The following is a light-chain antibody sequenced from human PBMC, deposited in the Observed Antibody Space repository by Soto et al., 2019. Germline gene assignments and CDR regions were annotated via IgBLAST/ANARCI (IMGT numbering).Light chain of an antibody. V-gene: IGKV3-15*01. Sequence: VITQAPATLSVSPGERATLSCRASQNVKSDLAWYQQKRGRAPRLLIHGASTRATGIPARFSGSGSGTEFPLTISSLEPEDFAVYDWQQRSNWPTFGQGTRLEIK. CDR3: QQRSNWPT. CDR2: GAS. CDR1: QNVKSD. J-gene: IGKJ5*01.